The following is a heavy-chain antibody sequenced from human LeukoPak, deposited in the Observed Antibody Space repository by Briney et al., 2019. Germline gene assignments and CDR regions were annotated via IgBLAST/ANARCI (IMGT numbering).Heavy chain of an antibody. D-gene: IGHD5-24*01. CDR1: RFTFSTYW. CDR2: INSDGSST. J-gene: IGHJ4*02. V-gene: IGHV3-74*01. Sequence: GGSLRLSCAASRFTFSTYWMHWVRQAPGKGLVWVSRINSDGSSTGYADSVKGRFTISRDNAKNTLYLQMNSLRAEDTAVYYCAKSGYNRFDYWGQGTPVTVSS. CDR3: AKSGYNRFDY.